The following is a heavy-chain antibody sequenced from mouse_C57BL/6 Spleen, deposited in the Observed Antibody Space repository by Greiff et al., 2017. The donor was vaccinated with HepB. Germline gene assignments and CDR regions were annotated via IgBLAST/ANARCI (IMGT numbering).Heavy chain of an antibody. CDR2: INPNNGGT. D-gene: IGHD1-1*01. CDR3: ARDYYGSSSFAY. CDR1: GYTFTDYN. Sequence: VQRVESGPELVKPGASVKIPCKASGYTFTDYNMDWVKQSHGKSLEWIGDINPNNGGTIYNQKFKGKATLTVDKSSSTAYMELRSLTSEDTAVYYCARDYYGSSSFAYWGQGTLVTVSA. J-gene: IGHJ3*01. V-gene: IGHV1-18*01.